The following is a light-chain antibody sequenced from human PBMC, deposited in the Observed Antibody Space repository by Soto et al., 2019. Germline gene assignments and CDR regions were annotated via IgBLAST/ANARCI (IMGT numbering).Light chain of an antibody. CDR3: QQYNSYRT. J-gene: IGKJ1*01. CDR1: HRVSSIY. V-gene: IGKV3-20*01. CDR2: LTS. Sequence: EIFLTQSPGTLSLSPGERATLSCMASHRVSSIYLAWYQQKPGQAPRLLIYLTSNRATGIPARFSGSGSGTDYTLTISSLQPDDFATYYCQQYNSYRTFGQGTKVDIK.